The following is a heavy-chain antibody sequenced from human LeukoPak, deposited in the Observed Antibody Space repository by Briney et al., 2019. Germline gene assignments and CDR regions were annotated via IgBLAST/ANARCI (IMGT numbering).Heavy chain of an antibody. CDR3: AREPPYYYGSGSSIGAFDY. D-gene: IGHD3-10*01. Sequence: SQTLSLTCTVSGGSISSSSYYWSWIRQPAGKGLEWIGRIYTSGSTNYNPSLKSRVTISVDTSKNQFSLKLSSVTAADTAVYYCAREPPYYYGSGSSIGAFDYWGQGTLVTVSS. V-gene: IGHV4-61*02. CDR1: GGSISSSSYY. J-gene: IGHJ4*02. CDR2: IYTSGST.